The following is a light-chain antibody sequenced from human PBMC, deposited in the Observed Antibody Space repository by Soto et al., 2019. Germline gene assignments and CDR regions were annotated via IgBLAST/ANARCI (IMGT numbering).Light chain of an antibody. V-gene: IGKV3-11*01. CDR1: QSVSSY. CDR3: LQASNFPRT. J-gene: IGKJ1*01. CDR2: DAS. Sequence: EIVLTQSPATLSLSPGERATLSCRASQSVSSYLAWYQQKPGQAPRLLIYDASNRATGIPARFSGSGSGTDFTLTINNLQPEDFATYYCLQASNFPRTFGPGTKVDI.